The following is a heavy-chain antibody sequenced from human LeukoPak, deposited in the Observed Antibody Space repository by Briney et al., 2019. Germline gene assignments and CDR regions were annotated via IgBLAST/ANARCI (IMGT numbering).Heavy chain of an antibody. CDR2: INYSGSA. Sequence: SETLSLTCTVSGGSISSNQWSWIRQPPGEGLEWIGNINYSGSANYNPSLKSRVIISVDTSNNQFSLKLSPVTGADTAVYYCARVGVDYSGNIIKYFFDHCGQGTLVTVSS. V-gene: IGHV4-59*01. CDR3: ARVGVDYSGNIIKYFFDH. CDR1: GGSISSNQ. J-gene: IGHJ4*02. D-gene: IGHD4-23*01.